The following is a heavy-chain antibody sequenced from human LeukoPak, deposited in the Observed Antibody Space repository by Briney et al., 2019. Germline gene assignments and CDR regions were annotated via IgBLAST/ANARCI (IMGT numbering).Heavy chain of an antibody. D-gene: IGHD3-22*01. CDR1: GFTFSTYA. Sequence: GGSLRLSCAASGFTFSTYAMSWVRQAPGKGLEWVSPISGSGVSTYYADSVKGRFTISRDNSKNTLYLQMNSLRPEDTAVYYCAKDIHPYYDSGVWCYFDYWGQGTLVTVSS. V-gene: IGHV3-23*01. J-gene: IGHJ4*02. CDR2: ISGSGVST. CDR3: AKDIHPYYDSGVWCYFDY.